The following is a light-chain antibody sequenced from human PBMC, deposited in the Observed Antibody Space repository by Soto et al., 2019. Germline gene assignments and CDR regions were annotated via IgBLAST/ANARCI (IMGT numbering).Light chain of an antibody. J-gene: IGKJ2*01. CDR3: QQYGGSPYT. CDR1: QSGRSNY. Sequence: EIALTQSPGTLSLSPGERATLSCRASQSGRSNYLAWYQQKPGQAPRLLIYGASSRATGIPDKYSGTGSGADFTLALSTRGPEDFAVYYCQQYGGSPYTFGQGTKLEIK. CDR2: GAS. V-gene: IGKV3-20*01.